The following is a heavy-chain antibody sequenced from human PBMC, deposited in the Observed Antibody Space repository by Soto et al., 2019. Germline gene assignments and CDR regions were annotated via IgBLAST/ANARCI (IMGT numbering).Heavy chain of an antibody. CDR1: GFPFSRYA. CDR2: ISYDGSNK. V-gene: IGHV3-30-3*01. J-gene: IGHJ5*02. D-gene: IGHD3-16*01. CDR3: DSSPYTFENWFDP. Sequence: PGGSLRLSWAASGFPFSRYAMHCVRRVPGKGLEWVAVISYDGSNKYYADSVKGRFTISRDNSKNTLYLQMNSLRAEDTAVYYYDSSPYTFENWFDPWGQGTLVTVSS.